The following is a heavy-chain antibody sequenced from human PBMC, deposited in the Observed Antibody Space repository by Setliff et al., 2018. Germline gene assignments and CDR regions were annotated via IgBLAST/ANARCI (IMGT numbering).Heavy chain of an antibody. CDR1: GFTFTNYW. D-gene: IGHD3-3*01. Sequence: LRLSCAASGFTFTNYWINWVRQAPGKGLEWVANIKQDESEKHYVGSVKGRFTISRDNARNSVYLQMNSLRAEDAAVYYCAREQRLYDFWSGSYYMDVWGKGTTVTVSS. V-gene: IGHV3-7*01. CDR3: AREQRLYDFWSGSYYMDV. J-gene: IGHJ6*03. CDR2: IKQDESEK.